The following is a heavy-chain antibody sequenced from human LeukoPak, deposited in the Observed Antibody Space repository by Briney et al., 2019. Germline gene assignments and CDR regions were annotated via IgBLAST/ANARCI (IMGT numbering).Heavy chain of an antibody. J-gene: IGHJ4*02. CDR2: ITWNSGSI. D-gene: IGHD3-22*01. CDR3: AKGYYYDSSGPSPFDY. CDR1: GFTFDDFA. V-gene: IGHV3-9*01. Sequence: GGSLRLSCAASGFTFDDFAMHWVRQDPVKGLQWVSGITWNSGSIGYADSVKGRFTISRDNAKNSLYLQMNSLRAEDTALYYCAKGYYYDSSGPSPFDYWGQGTLVTVSS.